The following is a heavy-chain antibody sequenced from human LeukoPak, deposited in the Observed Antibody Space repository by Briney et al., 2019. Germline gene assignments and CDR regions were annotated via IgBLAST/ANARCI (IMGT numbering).Heavy chain of an antibody. CDR2: IYNIGST. CDR1: GGSISSYY. Sequence: SETLSLTCTVSGGSISSYYWSWIRQPPGKGLEWIAYIYNIGSTDYNPSLKSRVTISVDTSKNQFSLKLSSVTAADTAVYYCARHDIVSRAFDIWGQGTMVTVSS. CDR3: ARHDIVSRAFDI. D-gene: IGHD5-12*01. V-gene: IGHV4-59*08. J-gene: IGHJ3*02.